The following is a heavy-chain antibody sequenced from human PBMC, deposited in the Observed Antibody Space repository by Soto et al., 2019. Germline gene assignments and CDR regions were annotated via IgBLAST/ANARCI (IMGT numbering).Heavy chain of an antibody. CDR1: GGTFSSYA. D-gene: IGHD1-26*01. V-gene: IGHV1-69*13. Sequence: SVKVSCKASGGTFSSYAISWVRQAPGQGLEWMGGIIPIFGTANYAQKLQGRVTITADESTSTAYMELSSLRSEDTAVYYCARGPKVGARNGLSYWGQGTLVTVSS. CDR3: ARGPKVGARNGLSY. CDR2: IIPIFGTA. J-gene: IGHJ4*02.